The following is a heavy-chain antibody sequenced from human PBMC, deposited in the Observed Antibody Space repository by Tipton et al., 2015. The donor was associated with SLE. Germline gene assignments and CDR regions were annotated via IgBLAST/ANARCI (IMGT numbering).Heavy chain of an antibody. CDR2: IYYSGST. CDR1: GGSISSGGYY. V-gene: IGHV4-31*03. J-gene: IGHJ5*02. CDR3: ARGLRGERGLWFDP. Sequence: TLSLTCTVSGGSISSGGYYWSWIRQHPGKGLEWIGYIYYSGSTYYNPSFKSRVTISVDTSKNQFSLKLSSVTAADTAVYYCARGLRGERGLWFDPWGQGTLVTVSS. D-gene: IGHD3-10*01.